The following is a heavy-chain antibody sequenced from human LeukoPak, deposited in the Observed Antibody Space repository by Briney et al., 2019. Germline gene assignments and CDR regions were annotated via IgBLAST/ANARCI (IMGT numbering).Heavy chain of an antibody. Sequence: PSETLSLTCTVSGGSISSSSYYWGWIRQPPGKGLEWIGSIYYSGSTYYNPSPKSRVTISVDTSKNQFSLKLSSVTAADTAVYYCAGDCSSTSCKGRGAFDIWGQGTMVTVSS. CDR1: GGSISSSSYY. CDR2: IYYSGST. J-gene: IGHJ3*02. D-gene: IGHD2-2*01. V-gene: IGHV4-39*01. CDR3: AGDCSSTSCKGRGAFDI.